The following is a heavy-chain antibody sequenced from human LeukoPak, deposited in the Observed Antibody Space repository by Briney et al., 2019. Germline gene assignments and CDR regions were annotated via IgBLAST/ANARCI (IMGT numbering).Heavy chain of an antibody. CDR2: VTPSGGTT. V-gene: IGHV3-23*01. CDR3: ARSPRGDNSGYYFDY. J-gene: IGHJ4*02. CDR1: GFTFSSYA. Sequence: GGSLRLSCAASGFTFSSYAMSWVRRAPGLGLEWVSAVTPSGGTTYFADSVKGRFTLSRDNSKNTLYLQMNSLRAEDTALYFCARSPRGDNSGYYFDYWGQGSLVTVSS. D-gene: IGHD3-22*01.